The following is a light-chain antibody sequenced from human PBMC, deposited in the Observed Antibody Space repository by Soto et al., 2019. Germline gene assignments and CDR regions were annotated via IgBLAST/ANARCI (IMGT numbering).Light chain of an antibody. CDR3: QQANSYPWT. CDR2: GSS. J-gene: IGKJ1*01. V-gene: IGKV1-12*01. CDR1: QGVSDW. Sequence: DIQMTQSPSSVSASVGDSVTITCRASQGVSDWVAWYQQKPGEAPKLLIYGSSSLLSGFPSRFSGTRSGTDFTLTISSLQPEDFAPYYCQQANSYPWTFGQGTKVEIE.